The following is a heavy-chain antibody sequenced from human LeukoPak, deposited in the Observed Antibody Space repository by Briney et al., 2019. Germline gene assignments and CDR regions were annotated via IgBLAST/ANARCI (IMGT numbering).Heavy chain of an antibody. CDR2: VWYDGSNK. CDR3: ARETAMVPYY. Sequence: GGSLRLSCAASGFTFSSYGMHWVRQAPGKGLKWVAVVWYDGSNKYYADSVNGRFTISRDNSKNTLYLQMNSLRAEDTAVYYCARETAMVPYYWGQGTLVTVS. CDR1: GFTFSSYG. D-gene: IGHD5-18*01. V-gene: IGHV3-33*01. J-gene: IGHJ4*02.